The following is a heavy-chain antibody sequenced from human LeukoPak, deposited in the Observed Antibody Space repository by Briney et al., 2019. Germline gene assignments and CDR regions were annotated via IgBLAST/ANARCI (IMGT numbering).Heavy chain of an antibody. V-gene: IGHV4-34*01. CDR2: INHSGGT. CDR3: ARALGY. Sequence: PSETLSLTCAVYGGSFSGYYWSWIRQPPGKGLEWIGEINHSGGTNYNPSLKSRVTISVDTSKNQFSLKLSSVTAADTAVYYCARALGYWGQGTLVTVSS. CDR1: GGSFSGYY. J-gene: IGHJ4*02.